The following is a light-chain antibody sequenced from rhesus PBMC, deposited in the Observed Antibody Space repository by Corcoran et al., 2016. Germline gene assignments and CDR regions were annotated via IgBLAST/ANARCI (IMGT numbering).Light chain of an antibody. CDR1: QSLLDSEDGNTY. CDR3: MQGVEFPMYS. Sequence: DVVMTQTPLSLSVTPGEPASIPCRSSQSLLDSEDGNTYLDWYLQKPGQAPQLLFYEVSNRAPGVPYRFSGSGADTDFTLKISRVEAEYVGVYYCMQGVEFPMYSFGQRTKVEIK. CDR2: EVS. V-gene: IGKV2-104*02. J-gene: IGKJ2*01.